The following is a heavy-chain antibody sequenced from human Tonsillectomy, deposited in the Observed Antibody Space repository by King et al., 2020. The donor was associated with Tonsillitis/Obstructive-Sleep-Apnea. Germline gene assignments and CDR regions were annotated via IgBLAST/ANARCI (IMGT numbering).Heavy chain of an antibody. CDR3: ARVIITMVRGVIDYYFYYYMDV. Sequence: QLQQWGAGLLKPSETLSLTCAVSGGSFSGYYWSWIRQPPGKGLEWIGEINHSGSTNYNPSLKSRVTISVDTSKNQFSLKLSSVTAADTAVYYCARVIITMVRGVIDYYFYYYMDVWGKGTTVTVSS. V-gene: IGHV4-34*01. CDR1: GGSFSGYY. CDR2: INHSGST. J-gene: IGHJ6*03. D-gene: IGHD3-10*01.